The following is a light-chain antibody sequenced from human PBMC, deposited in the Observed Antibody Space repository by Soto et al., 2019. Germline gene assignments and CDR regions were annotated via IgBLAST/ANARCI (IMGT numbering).Light chain of an antibody. V-gene: IGLV2-14*01. CDR1: SSIVGNYNH. CDR2: DVT. CDR3: SSYTSSSTYV. J-gene: IGLJ1*01. Sequence: QSALTQPASVSGSPGQSITISCTGTSSIVGNYNHVSWYQHHPGKAPKLMICDVTNRPSGVSNRFSGSKSGNTASLTISGLRSEDEADYYCSSYTSSSTYVFGTGTKVTVL.